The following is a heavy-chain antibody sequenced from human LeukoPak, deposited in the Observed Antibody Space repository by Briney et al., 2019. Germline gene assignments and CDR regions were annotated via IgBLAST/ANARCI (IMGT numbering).Heavy chain of an antibody. D-gene: IGHD2-2*01. Sequence: GASVKVSCKASGYTFTSYGISWVRQAPGQGLEWMGWISAYNGNTNYAQKLQGRVNMTADTSTSTAYLELTSLTSGDTAVYYCARRGGDCSGTSCFWDYYYYYMDVWGKGTTVTVSS. CDR3: ARRGGDCSGTSCFWDYYYYYMDV. V-gene: IGHV1-18*01. J-gene: IGHJ6*03. CDR1: GYTFTSYG. CDR2: ISAYNGNT.